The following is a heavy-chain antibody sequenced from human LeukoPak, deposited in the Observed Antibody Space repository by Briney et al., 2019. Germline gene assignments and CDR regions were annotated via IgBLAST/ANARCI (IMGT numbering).Heavy chain of an antibody. CDR2: IYTSGST. CDR3: ARDHSSSSWMDSFEI. D-gene: IGHD6-6*01. V-gene: IGHV4-4*07. CDR1: GGSISSYY. J-gene: IGHJ3*02. Sequence: SETLPLTCTVSGGSISSYYWSWIRQPAGKGLEWIGRIYTSGSTNYNPSLKGRVFLSVDTSKNQFSLKVTSVTAADTAVYYCARDHSSSSWMDSFEIWGPGTKVTVSS.